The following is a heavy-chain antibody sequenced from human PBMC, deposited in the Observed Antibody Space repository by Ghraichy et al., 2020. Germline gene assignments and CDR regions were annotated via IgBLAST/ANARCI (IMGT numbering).Heavy chain of an antibody. CDR2: IGVYNGNT. CDR1: GYTFISYG. V-gene: IGHV1-18*01. D-gene: IGHD3-22*01. Sequence: GESLNISCKASGYTFISYGISWVRQAPGQGLEWMGWIGVYNGNTNYAQKFQGRVTMTRDTSTNTGYLEVRSLRSDDTAVYYCARDPNPLITMRNPTPHGLDVWGRGTTVTVSS. J-gene: IGHJ6*02. CDR3: ARDPNPLITMRNPTPHGLDV.